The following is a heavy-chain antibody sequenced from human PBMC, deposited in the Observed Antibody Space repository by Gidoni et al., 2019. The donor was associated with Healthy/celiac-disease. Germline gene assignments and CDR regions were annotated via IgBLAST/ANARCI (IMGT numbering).Heavy chain of an antibody. V-gene: IGHV4-4*02. CDR3: ARDPAVDTAMVSLGLYYYYGMDV. J-gene: IGHJ6*02. Sequence: QVQLQESGPGLVKPSGTLSLTCAVSGGSISSSNWWSWVRQPPGKGLEWIGEIYHSGSPNYNPSLKSRVTISVDKSKNQFSLKLSSVTAADTAVYYCARDPAVDTAMVSLGLYYYYGMDVWGQGTTVTVSS. CDR1: GGSISSSNW. D-gene: IGHD5-18*01. CDR2: IYHSGSP.